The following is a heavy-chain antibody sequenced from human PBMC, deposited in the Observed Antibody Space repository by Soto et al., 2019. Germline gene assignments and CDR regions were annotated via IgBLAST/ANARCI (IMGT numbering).Heavy chain of an antibody. CDR3: AILPLHTAIIDF. D-gene: IGHD5-18*01. J-gene: IGHJ4*02. CDR2: INHSGST. Sequence: SETLSLTCAAYGASFTGYYWSWIRQPPGKGREWIGEINHSGSTNYNPSLKSRVTISVDTSKNQFSLKLTSVTAADTAVYYCAILPLHTAIIDFRGQGTLVTRSS. CDR1: GASFTGYY. V-gene: IGHV4-34*01.